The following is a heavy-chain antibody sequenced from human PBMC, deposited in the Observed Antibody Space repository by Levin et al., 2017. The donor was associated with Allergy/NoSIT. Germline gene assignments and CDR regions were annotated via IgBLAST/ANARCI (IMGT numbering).Heavy chain of an antibody. CDR1: GFTFSSYW. Sequence: PGGSLRLSCAASGFTFSSYWMSWVRQAPGKGLEWVANIKQDGTEKFYVDSVKGRFTTSKDNAKNSLDLQMTSLRVEDSAVYYCARNWRSAFDSRGRGTMVTVST. D-gene: IGHD2-8*02. CDR2: IKQDGTEK. V-gene: IGHV3-7*04. CDR3: ARNWRSAFDS. J-gene: IGHJ3*02.